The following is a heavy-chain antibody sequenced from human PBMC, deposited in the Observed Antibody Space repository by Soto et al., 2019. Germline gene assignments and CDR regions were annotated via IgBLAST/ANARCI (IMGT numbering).Heavy chain of an antibody. D-gene: IGHD6-19*01. CDR3: AKATRTGYSSGWYFGY. V-gene: IGHV3-23*01. Sequence: PGGSLRISCAASGFPFSSYAVSWVRQPPGKGLEWVSALSGSGGSTYYADSVKGRFTISRANSKNKLYLQMNTLRAEDTTVYYCAKATRTGYSSGWYFGYWGQGT. J-gene: IGHJ4*02. CDR1: GFPFSSYA. CDR2: LSGSGGST.